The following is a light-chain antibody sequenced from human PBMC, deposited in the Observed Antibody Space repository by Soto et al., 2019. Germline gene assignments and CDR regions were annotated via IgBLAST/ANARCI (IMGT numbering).Light chain of an antibody. Sequence: EIVLTQSPATLSLSPGERATLSCRASQSVSSSYLAWYQQTPGQAPRLLIYGASSRATGIPDRFSGSGSGTDFTLTISRLEPEDFAVYYCQQYGSSPRTFGQGTKLEIK. CDR2: GAS. V-gene: IGKV3-20*01. J-gene: IGKJ2*01. CDR1: QSVSSSY. CDR3: QQYGSSPRT.